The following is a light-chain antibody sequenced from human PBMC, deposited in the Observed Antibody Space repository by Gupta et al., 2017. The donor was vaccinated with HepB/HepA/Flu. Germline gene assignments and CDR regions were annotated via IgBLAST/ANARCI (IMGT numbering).Light chain of an antibody. J-gene: IGLJ2*01. CDR3: CSYAGSYTWI. V-gene: IGLV2-23*02. CDR2: EVT. Sequence: QSALTQPAYVSGSPGQSITISCTGTSSDVGKYNLVSWYQQHPGKDPKLMIYEVTKRPSGVSNRFSGSKSGNTASLTISGLQAEDEADYYCCSYAGSYTWIFGGGTKLTVL. CDR1: SSDVGKYNL.